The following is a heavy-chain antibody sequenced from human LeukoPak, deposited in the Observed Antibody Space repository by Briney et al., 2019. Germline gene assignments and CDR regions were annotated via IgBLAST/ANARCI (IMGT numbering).Heavy chain of an antibody. CDR1: GFTLSSYA. CDR2: IRSTGDST. D-gene: IGHD2-15*01. J-gene: IGHJ6*03. Sequence: GGSLRLSCAASGFTLSSYAITWVRPAPGKGLEWVSSIRSTGDSTFYADSVKGRFTISRDNSKNTVYLLMNSLRTEDTAVYYCGRSRRINASLYYYMDVWGKGTTVTVSS. CDR3: GRSRRINASLYYYMDV. V-gene: IGHV3-23*01.